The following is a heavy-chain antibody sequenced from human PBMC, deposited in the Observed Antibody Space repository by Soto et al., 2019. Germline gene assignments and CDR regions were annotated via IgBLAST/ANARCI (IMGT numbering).Heavy chain of an antibody. Sequence: EVQLLESGGGLVQPGGSLRLSCAASGFTFSTYTMTWVRQAPGKGLEWVSRISGSGGSTYYTDSVKGRFTISRDNSKNTLYLQMNSLRADATAVYYCATTLYSNYVRPEGYWGQGTLVTVSS. D-gene: IGHD4-4*01. CDR3: ATTLYSNYVRPEGY. V-gene: IGHV3-23*01. CDR1: GFTFSTYT. CDR2: ISGSGGST. J-gene: IGHJ4*02.